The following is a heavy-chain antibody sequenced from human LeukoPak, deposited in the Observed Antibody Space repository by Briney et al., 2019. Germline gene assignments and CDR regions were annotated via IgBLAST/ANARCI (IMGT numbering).Heavy chain of an antibody. CDR3: ARDGEAYYYDSSGYYGLDY. CDR1: GVSFSSYY. V-gene: IGHV4-4*07. CDR2: IYTSGST. D-gene: IGHD3-22*01. Sequence: SETLSLTCAVYGVSFSSYYWSWIRQPAGKGLEWIGRIYTSGSTNYNPSLKSRVTMSVDTSKNQFSLKLSSVTAADTAVYYCARDGEAYYYDSSGYYGLDYWGQGTLVTVSS. J-gene: IGHJ4*02.